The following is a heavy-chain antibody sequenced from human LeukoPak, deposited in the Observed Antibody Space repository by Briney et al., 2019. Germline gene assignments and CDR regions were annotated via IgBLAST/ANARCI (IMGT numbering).Heavy chain of an antibody. CDR3: ARAPELNSGYVFFDY. CDR2: ISYDGSNK. V-gene: IGHV3-30*03. Sequence: GRSLRLSCAASGFTFSSYGMHWVRQAPGKGLEWVAVISYDGSNKYYADSVKGRFTISRDNSKNTLYLQMNSLRAEDTAVYYCARAPELNSGYVFFDYWGQGTLVTVSS. CDR1: GFTFSSYG. D-gene: IGHD5-12*01. J-gene: IGHJ4*02.